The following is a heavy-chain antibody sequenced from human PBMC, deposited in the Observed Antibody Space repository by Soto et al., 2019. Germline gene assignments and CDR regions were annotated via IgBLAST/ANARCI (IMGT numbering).Heavy chain of an antibody. D-gene: IGHD2-2*01. CDR1: GFTFSSYA. CDR2: ISGSGGST. V-gene: IGHV3-23*01. J-gene: IGHJ4*02. Sequence: GGSLRLSCAASGFTFSSYAMSWVRQAPGKGLEWVSAISGSGGSTNYADSVKGRFTISRDKSNNTLYLQMNSLRAEDTAVYDGAKAPSPSAAPKEYYFDYWGQGTLVTVSS. CDR3: AKAPSPSAAPKEYYFDY.